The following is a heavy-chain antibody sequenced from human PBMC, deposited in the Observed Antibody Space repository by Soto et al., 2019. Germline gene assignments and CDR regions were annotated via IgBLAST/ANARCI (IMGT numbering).Heavy chain of an antibody. D-gene: IGHD3-10*01. CDR3: ARASASSLVRGAVIN. Sequence: QVQLQESGPGLVKPSETLSLSCALSGASISSDNWWTWVRQSPGQGLEWIGEVYHSGGANYNPSLKSRVNISVDTYDNHFSLRLNSVTAADTALYFCARASASSLVRGAVINWGRGTQVTVSS. J-gene: IGHJ4*02. CDR2: VYHSGGA. CDR1: GASISSDNW. V-gene: IGHV4-4*02.